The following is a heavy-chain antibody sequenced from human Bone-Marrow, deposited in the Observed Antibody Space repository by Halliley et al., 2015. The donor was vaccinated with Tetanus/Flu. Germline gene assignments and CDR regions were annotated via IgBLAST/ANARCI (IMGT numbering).Heavy chain of an antibody. CDR3: ARLPQRQTVGGSNGLDV. CDR2: IDSSGDT. J-gene: IGHJ6*02. D-gene: IGHD1-26*01. Sequence: SLRLSCEASGFSFSTYDMHWVRQSTGKGLEWVSSIDSSGDTYYADSVKGRFTISRENPKKSVYLEMNYLRGGDTAVYFCARLPQRQTVGGSNGLDVWGQGTPVTVSS. CDR1: GFSFSTYD. V-gene: IGHV3-13*04.